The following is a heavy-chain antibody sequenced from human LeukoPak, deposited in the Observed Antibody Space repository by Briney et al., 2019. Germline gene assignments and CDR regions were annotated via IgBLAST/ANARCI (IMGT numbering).Heavy chain of an antibody. V-gene: IGHV3-7*01. CDR2: IKQDGGDK. J-gene: IGHJ6*03. CDR3: ARDLGVVIAHYYYYYMDV. D-gene: IGHD3-22*01. Sequence: PGGSLRLSCAASGFTFSSYWMSWVRQAPGKGLEWVASIKQDGGDKFYADSVKGRFTISRDNAKNSLYLQVNSLRAEDSAMYYCARDLGVVIAHYYYYYMDVWGRGTTVTVSS. CDR1: GFTFSSYW.